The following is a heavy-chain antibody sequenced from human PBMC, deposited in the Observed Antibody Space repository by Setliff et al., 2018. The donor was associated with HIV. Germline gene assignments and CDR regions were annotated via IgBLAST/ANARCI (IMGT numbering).Heavy chain of an antibody. V-gene: IGHV3-7*03. CDR3: ALLWPFDY. J-gene: IGHJ4*02. Sequence: GGSLRLSCAASGFTFTNRYMSWVRQAPGKGLEWVANINEGGSDQYYVDSVKGRFTISRDNAKNSLYLQMNSLRAEDTAIYYCALLWPFDYWGQGTPVTVSS. D-gene: IGHD1-26*01. CDR2: INEGGSDQ. CDR1: GFTFTNRY.